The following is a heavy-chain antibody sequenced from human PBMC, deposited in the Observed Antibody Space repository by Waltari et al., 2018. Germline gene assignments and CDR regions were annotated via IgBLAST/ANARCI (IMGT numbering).Heavy chain of an antibody. CDR1: GYSISSGYY. Sequence: QVQLQESGPGLVKPSETLSLTCAVSGYSISSGYYWGWIRQPPGKGLEWIGSIYHSGSTYYNPSLKSRVTISVDTSKNQCSLKLSSVTAADTAVYYCARVDYDSSGYYRAVDYWGQGTLVTVSS. CDR3: ARVDYDSSGYYRAVDY. J-gene: IGHJ4*02. CDR2: IYHSGST. V-gene: IGHV4-38-2*01. D-gene: IGHD3-22*01.